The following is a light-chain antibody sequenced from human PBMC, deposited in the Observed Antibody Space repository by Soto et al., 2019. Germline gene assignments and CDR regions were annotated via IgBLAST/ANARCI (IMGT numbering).Light chain of an antibody. CDR1: QSVTNY. V-gene: IGKV3-11*01. Sequence: EIFLTQSPDTLSLSPGERATLTRRASQSVTNYIAWYQQRPGQAPRLLIYDASNRATGVPARFSGSRSGTDFTLTISDLEPADFGLYYCQQRLNWPPGFGQGTKVEIK. J-gene: IGKJ1*01. CDR3: QQRLNWPPG. CDR2: DAS.